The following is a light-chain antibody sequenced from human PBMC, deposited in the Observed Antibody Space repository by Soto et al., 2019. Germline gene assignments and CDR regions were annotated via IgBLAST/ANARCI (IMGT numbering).Light chain of an antibody. Sequence: ETVLTQSPGTLSLSPGERATLSCRASQSVRSRYLAWYQQKPGQAPRLLISGASSRATGIPDRFSGSGSGTDFTLTVSRLEPEDFALYYCQQYGNSPITLGQGTRLEI. CDR1: QSVRSRY. CDR2: GAS. J-gene: IGKJ5*01. V-gene: IGKV3-20*01. CDR3: QQYGNSPIT.